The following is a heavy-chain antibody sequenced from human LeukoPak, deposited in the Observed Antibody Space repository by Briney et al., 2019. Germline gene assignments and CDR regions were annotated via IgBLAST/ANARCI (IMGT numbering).Heavy chain of an antibody. V-gene: IGHV5-51*01. CDR2: IYPGDSDT. CDR3: ARQGSYFDY. J-gene: IGHJ4*02. Sequence: GEXLKISCKGSGYSFTSYWIAWVRRMPGKGVEWMGIIYPGDSDTRYSPSFQGQVTISADKSISTAYLQWSSLKASDTAMYYCARQGSYFDYWAQGTLVTVSS. CDR1: GYSFTSYW.